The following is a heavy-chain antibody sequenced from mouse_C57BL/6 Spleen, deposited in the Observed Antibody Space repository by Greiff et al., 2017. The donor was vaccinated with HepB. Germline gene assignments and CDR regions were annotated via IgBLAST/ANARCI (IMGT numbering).Heavy chain of an antibody. CDR2: IYPGDGDT. D-gene: IGHD2-3*01. CDR3: ARRGDDGYYRGLYWYFDV. CDR1: GYAFSSSW. J-gene: IGHJ1*03. Sequence: QVQLKQSGPELVKPGASVKISCKASGYAFSSSWMNWVKQRPGKGLEWIGRIYPGDGDTNYNGKFKGKATLTADKSSSTAYMQLSSLTSEDSAVYFCARRGDDGYYRGLYWYFDVWGTGTTVTVSS. V-gene: IGHV1-82*01.